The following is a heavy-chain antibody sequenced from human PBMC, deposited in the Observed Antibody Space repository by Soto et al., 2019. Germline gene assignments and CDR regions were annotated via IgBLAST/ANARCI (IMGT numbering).Heavy chain of an antibody. J-gene: IGHJ4*02. CDR3: ARFRYNSNWCVIDY. Sequence: QITLKESGPTPVKPTQTLTLTCTFSGFSLSTSGVGVGWIRQPPGNALESLKVNYWDDDKRYSPSLKSRLTTTKDTCKSQVGLTMDNMDPVDTATYYCARFRYNSNWCVIDYWGRGTLVTVSS. V-gene: IGHV2-5*02. D-gene: IGHD6-13*01. CDR2: NYWDDDK. CDR1: GFSLSTSGVG.